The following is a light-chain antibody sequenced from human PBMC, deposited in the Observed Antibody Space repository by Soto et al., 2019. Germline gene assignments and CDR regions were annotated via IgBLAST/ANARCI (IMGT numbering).Light chain of an antibody. V-gene: IGKV1D-16*01. Sequence: DIQMTQSPSSLSASVGDRVTITCRASQSIDTSLAWYQQKSDKAPKSLIYGTSFLQSGVPSRFRGSGSGTDFTLTISTLPPEDFATYYCQQYKTYPTFGGGTKVETK. CDR1: QSIDTS. J-gene: IGKJ4*01. CDR2: GTS. CDR3: QQYKTYPT.